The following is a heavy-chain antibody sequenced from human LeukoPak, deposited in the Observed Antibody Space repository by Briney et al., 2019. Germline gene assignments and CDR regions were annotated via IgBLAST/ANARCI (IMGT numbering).Heavy chain of an antibody. J-gene: IGHJ5*02. D-gene: IGHD4-11*01. V-gene: IGHV4-61*02. Sequence: SETLSLTCSVSGGFISSGYYYWSWLRQPAGKGLEWIGRIYTGGSTNYNPSLKSRVTISMDTSKNQFSLKLTSVPAADTAVYYCARTSTLTTAFDIWGQGTLVTVSS. CDR2: IYTGGST. CDR3: ARTSTLTTAFDI. CDR1: GGFISSGYYY.